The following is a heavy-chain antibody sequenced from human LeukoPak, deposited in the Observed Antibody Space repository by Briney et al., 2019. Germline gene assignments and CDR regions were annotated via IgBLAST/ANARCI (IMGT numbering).Heavy chain of an antibody. CDR3: TRGGYAGAFDI. Sequence: GGSLRLSCEASGFTFSSYWMHWVRQAPGKGLVWVSRINSDGSTTRHADSVKGRFTISRDNAKNTLYVQMNSLRAEDTAVYYCTRGGYAGAFDIWGQGTMVSVSS. D-gene: IGHD2-15*01. CDR1: GFTFSSYW. CDR2: INSDGSTT. V-gene: IGHV3-74*01. J-gene: IGHJ3*02.